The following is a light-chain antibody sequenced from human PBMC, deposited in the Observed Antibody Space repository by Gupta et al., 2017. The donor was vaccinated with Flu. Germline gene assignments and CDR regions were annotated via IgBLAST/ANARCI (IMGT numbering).Light chain of an antibody. V-gene: IGLV4-69*01. Sequence: VKLTCTLSSGHSSYAITWHQQQPEKGPRYLMKLNSDGSHNKGDGIPDRFSGSSSGAERYLTISSLQSEDEADYYCQTWGTGIRVFGGGTKLTVL. J-gene: IGLJ2*01. CDR2: LNSDGSH. CDR3: QTWGTGIRV. CDR1: SGHSSYA.